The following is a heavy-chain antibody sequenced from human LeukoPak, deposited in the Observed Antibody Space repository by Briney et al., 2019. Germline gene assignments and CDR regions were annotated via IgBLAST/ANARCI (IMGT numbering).Heavy chain of an antibody. J-gene: IGHJ4*02. D-gene: IGHD5-12*01. V-gene: IGHV4-30-2*01. CDR3: ARAGYSGYVGY. CDR2: IYHSGST. CDR1: GGSISSGGYS. Sequence: PSETLSLTCAVSGGSISSGGYSWSWIRQPPGKGLEWIGYIYHSGSTYYNPSLKSRVTISVDRSKNQFSLKLSSVTAADTAVYYCARAGYSGYVGYWGQGTLVTVSS.